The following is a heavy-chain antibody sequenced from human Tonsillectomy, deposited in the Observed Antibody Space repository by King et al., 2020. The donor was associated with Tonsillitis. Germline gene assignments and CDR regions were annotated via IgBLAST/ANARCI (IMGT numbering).Heavy chain of an antibody. CDR2: IWYDGSNK. Sequence: VQLVESGGGVVQPGRSLRLSCAASGFTFSSYGFHWVRQAPGKGLEWVAVIWYDGSNKYYADSVKGRFTISRDNSKSTVFLQMNSLRAEDTAVYYCARVITMVRKVIDLGFDYWGQGTLVTVSS. D-gene: IGHD3-10*01. CDR1: GFTFSSYG. CDR3: ARVITMVRKVIDLGFDY. V-gene: IGHV3-33*08. J-gene: IGHJ4*02.